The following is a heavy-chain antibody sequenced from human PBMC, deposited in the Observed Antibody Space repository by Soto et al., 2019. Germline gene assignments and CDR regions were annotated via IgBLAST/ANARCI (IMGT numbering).Heavy chain of an antibody. D-gene: IGHD3-10*01. CDR1: GFTFSSYA. CDR2: IGYSGDTT. Sequence: EVQLLESGGGLVQSGGSLRLSCATSGFTFSSYAMTWVRLTPGKGLEWISGIGYSGDTTYYADSVKGRFTISRDNSKNTLYLQMSSLRAEDTAVYYCAIRVTMLRGALTGGQGTLVTVSS. V-gene: IGHV3-23*01. CDR3: AIRVTMLRGALT. J-gene: IGHJ4*02.